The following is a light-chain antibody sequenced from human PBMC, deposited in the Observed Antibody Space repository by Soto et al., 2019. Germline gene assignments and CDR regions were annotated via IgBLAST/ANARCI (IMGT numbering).Light chain of an antibody. CDR1: SSDVGDYNY. J-gene: IGLJ1*01. V-gene: IGLV2-8*01. CDR2: GVN. CDR3: SSYAGSDVFV. Sequence: QSALTQPPSASGSPGQSVTISCTGTSSDVGDYNYVSWYQQHPGKAPKLMIYGVNKRPSGVPDRFSGSKAGNTASLTVFGLQAEDEADYYCSSYAGSDVFVFGTGTKVTVL.